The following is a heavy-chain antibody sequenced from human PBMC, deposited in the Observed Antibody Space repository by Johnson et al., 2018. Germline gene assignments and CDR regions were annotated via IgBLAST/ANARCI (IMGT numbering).Heavy chain of an antibody. CDR1: GFTFSSYG. CDR2: ISYDGSNK. V-gene: IGHV3-30*03. Sequence: QVQLVQSGGGVVQPGRSLRLSCAASGFTFSSYGMHWVRQAPGKGLEWVAVISYDGSNKYSADSVKGRFTISRDNSKNTLYLQMNSLRVEDTAVYYWARVSSRFYGMDVWGQGTTVTVSS. CDR3: ARVSSRFYGMDV. D-gene: IGHD6-13*01. J-gene: IGHJ6*02.